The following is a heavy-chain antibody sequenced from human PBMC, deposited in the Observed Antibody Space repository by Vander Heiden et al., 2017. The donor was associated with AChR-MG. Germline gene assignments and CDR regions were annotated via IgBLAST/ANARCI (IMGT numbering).Heavy chain of an antibody. Sequence: QVQLQESGPGLVKPSETLSLTCTVPADFSSSDGVYWSWIRQRPGQGLEWIGHINHSGTTSYNPSLQSRLTVSLDTSKHQFSLKLTSVTAADTAVYYCARSEDYYYSGDYSRDVFDFWGQGTLITVSS. J-gene: IGHJ3*01. CDR3: ARSEDYYYSGDYSRDVFDF. D-gene: IGHD3-10*01. CDR2: INHSGTT. V-gene: IGHV4-31*03. CDR1: ADFSSSDGVY.